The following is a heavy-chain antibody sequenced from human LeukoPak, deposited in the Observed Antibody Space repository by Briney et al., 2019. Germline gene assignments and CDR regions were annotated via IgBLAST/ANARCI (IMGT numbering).Heavy chain of an antibody. CDR2: INHSGST. Sequence: SETLSLTCAVYGGSFSGYYWSWIRQPPGKGLEWIGEINHSGSTNYNPSLKGRVTISVDTSKNQFSLKLSSVTAADTAVYYCARGRPYYYGAFDIWGQGTMVTVSS. V-gene: IGHV4-34*01. CDR1: GGSFSGYY. J-gene: IGHJ3*02. CDR3: ARGRPYYYGAFDI. D-gene: IGHD3-10*01.